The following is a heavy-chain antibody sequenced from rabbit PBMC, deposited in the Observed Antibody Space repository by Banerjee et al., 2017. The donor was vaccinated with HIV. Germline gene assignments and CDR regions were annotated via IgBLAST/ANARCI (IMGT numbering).Heavy chain of an antibody. CDR1: GLSFSSNY. CDR2: IYNGDGST. J-gene: IGHJ4*01. CDR3: ARGINGHGSFDL. V-gene: IGHV1S47*01. Sequence: QEQLEESGGDLVKPGASLTLTCTASGLSFSSNYYMCWVRQAPGKGLEWIACIYNGDGSTYYASWVNGRFTISRSTSLNTVTLQMTSLTAADTATYFCARGINGHGSFDLWGPGTLVTVS. D-gene: IGHD5-1*01.